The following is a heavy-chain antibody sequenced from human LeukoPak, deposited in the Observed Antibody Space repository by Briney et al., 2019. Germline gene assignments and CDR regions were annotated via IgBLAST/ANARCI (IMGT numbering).Heavy chain of an antibody. Sequence: GGSLRLSCTASGFTFDNYAMIWVRQAPGKGLEWVSSISSSSSYIYYADSVKGRFTISRDNAKNSLYLQMNSLRAEDTAVYYCAREGHFHGNDYWGQGTLVTVSS. CDR1: GFTFDNYA. CDR3: AREGHFHGNDY. J-gene: IGHJ4*02. V-gene: IGHV3-21*01. CDR2: ISSSSSYI. D-gene: IGHD3-3*02.